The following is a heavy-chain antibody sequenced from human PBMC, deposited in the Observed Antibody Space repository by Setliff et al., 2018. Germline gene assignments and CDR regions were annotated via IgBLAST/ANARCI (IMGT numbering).Heavy chain of an antibody. CDR2: IYRGDRST. V-gene: IGHV3-23*05. CDR1: GFTFTDYA. J-gene: IGHJ4*01. CDR3: AKSPHDFWSGRVFFDY. D-gene: IGHD3-3*01. Sequence: PGGSLRLSCVASGFTFTDYAMSWVRQAPGKGLEWVSTIYRGDRSTYYADSVQGRVTISRDNHKNTLHLQMNSLRVEDTAIYYCAKSPHDFWSGRVFFDYWGQGMLVTVSS.